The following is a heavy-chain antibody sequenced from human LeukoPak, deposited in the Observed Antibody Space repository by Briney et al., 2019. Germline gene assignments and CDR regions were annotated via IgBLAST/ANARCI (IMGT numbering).Heavy chain of an antibody. D-gene: IGHD1-26*01. CDR3: ARESLGYFDY. CDR1: GFTVRTNY. Sequence: PGGSLTLSCAASGFTVRTNYMTWVRQAPGKGLEWVSLIYRDGSTYYADSVKGRFTISRDNSKNTLYLQMNSLRAEDTAVYYCARESLGYFDYWGQGTLVTVSS. J-gene: IGHJ4*02. V-gene: IGHV3-66*01. CDR2: IYRDGST.